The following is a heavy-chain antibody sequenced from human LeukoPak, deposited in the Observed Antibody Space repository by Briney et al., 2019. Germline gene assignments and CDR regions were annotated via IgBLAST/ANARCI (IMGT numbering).Heavy chain of an antibody. CDR2: ITGSGTTT. CDR3: AKSPKPVTAALYFDY. J-gene: IGHJ4*02. D-gene: IGHD2-21*02. V-gene: IGHV3-23*01. Sequence: GGSLRLSCAASGFTFSSYSMNWVRQAPGKGLEWVSTITGSGTTTNYADSVKGRFTISRDNSKNTLSLQMNSLRAEDTALYYCAKSPKPVTAALYFDYWGQGALVTVSS. CDR1: GFTFSSYS.